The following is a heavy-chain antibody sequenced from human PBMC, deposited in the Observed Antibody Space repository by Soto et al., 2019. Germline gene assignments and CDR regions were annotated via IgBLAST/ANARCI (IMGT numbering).Heavy chain of an antibody. CDR1: GFTFSSYA. CDR3: ARDFTYRGYGDY. J-gene: IGHJ4*02. V-gene: IGHV3-30-3*01. CDR2: ISYDGSNK. D-gene: IGHD6-13*01. Sequence: LRLSCAASGFTFSSYAMHWVRQAPGKGLEWVAVISYDGSNKYYADSVKGRFTISRDNSKNTLYLQMNSLRAEDTAVYYCARDFTYRGYGDYWGQGTLVTVSS.